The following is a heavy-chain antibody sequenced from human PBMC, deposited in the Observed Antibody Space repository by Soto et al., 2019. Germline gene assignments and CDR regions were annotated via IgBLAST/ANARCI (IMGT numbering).Heavy chain of an antibody. V-gene: IGHV4-59*01. CDR1: GGSISGSY. J-gene: IGHJ4*02. Sequence: SETLSLTCSVSGGSISGSYWSWIRQSPGKGLEWLGYVYYTGSTNYSPSLRSRVSISVDTSKNEFSLRLSSVTAADTAVYFCARGVAVPGVHIDYWGQATQVTVSS. D-gene: IGHD6-19*01. CDR2: VYYTGST. CDR3: ARGVAVPGVHIDY.